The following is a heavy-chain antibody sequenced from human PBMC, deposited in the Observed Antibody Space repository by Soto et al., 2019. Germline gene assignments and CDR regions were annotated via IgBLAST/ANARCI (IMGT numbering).Heavy chain of an antibody. CDR3: ARSIAAAYNWFDP. CDR2: ISSSGSTI. J-gene: IGHJ5*02. D-gene: IGHD6-13*01. CDR1: GFTFSSYE. V-gene: IGHV3-48*03. Sequence: EVQLVESGGGLVQPGGSLRLSCAASGFTFSSYEMNWVRQAPGKGLEWVSYISSSGSTIYYADSVKGRFTISRDNAKNSLYLQKNSLRAEDTAVYYCARSIAAAYNWFDPWGQGTLVTVSS.